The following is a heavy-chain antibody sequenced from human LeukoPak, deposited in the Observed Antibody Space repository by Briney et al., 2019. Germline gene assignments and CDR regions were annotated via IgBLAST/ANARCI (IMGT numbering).Heavy chain of an antibody. CDR1: GGSISSYY. V-gene: IGHV4-59*12. Sequence: PSETLSLTCTVSGGSISSYYWSWIRQPPGKGLEWIGYIYYSGSTNYNPSLKSRVTISVDTSKNQFSLKLSSVTAADTAVYYCARGGTAMVYSWYFDLWGRGTLVTVSS. CDR3: ARGGTAMVYSWYFDL. J-gene: IGHJ2*01. CDR2: IYYSGST. D-gene: IGHD5-18*01.